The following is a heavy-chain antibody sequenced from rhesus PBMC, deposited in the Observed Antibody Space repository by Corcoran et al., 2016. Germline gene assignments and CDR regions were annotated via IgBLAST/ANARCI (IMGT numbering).Heavy chain of an antibody. CDR1: GFTFSRSG. V-gene: IGHV3S16*01. J-gene: IGHJ4*01. CDR3: TRSNTVLVVVATPFDY. D-gene: IGHD2-21*01. Sequence: EVQLVESGGGLVQPGVSLRLSCADSGFTFSRSGMSWVRQAPGKGLEWVSFISYTGKTIYYADSVKGRFTISRDNAKNSLSLQMNNLRAEDTAVYYCTRSNTVLVVVATPFDYWGQGVLVTVSS. CDR2: ISYTGKTI.